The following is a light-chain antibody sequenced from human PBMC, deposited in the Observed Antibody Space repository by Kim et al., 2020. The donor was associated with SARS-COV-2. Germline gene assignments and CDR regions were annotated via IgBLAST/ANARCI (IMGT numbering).Light chain of an antibody. V-gene: IGKV3-15*01. J-gene: IGKJ1*01. CDR2: GAS. CDR3: QQYNNWPRT. CDR1: QSVCRA. Sequence: ESPGERAPPSPRARQSVCRALAWYQQKPRPAPRLLIYGASPRATGIPARFSGSGSGTEFTLTISSLQSEDFAVYYCQQYNNWPRTFGQGTKVDIK.